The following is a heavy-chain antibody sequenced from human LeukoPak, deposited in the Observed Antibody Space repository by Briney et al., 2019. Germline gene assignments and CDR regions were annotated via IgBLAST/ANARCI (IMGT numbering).Heavy chain of an antibody. CDR1: GYSISSGYY. V-gene: IGHV4-38-2*02. D-gene: IGHD3-10*01. J-gene: IGHJ4*02. CDR2: IYHSGST. Sequence: SETLSLTCAVSGYSISSGYYWGWIRQPPGKGLEWIGSIYHSGSTYYNPSLKRRVTISVDTSKNQFSLKLSSVTAADTAVYYCARDDAYYGSGSDYWGQGTLVTVSS. CDR3: ARDDAYYGSGSDY.